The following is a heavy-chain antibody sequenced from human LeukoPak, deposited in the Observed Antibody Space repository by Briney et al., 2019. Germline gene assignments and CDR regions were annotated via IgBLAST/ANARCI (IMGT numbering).Heavy chain of an antibody. J-gene: IGHJ6*03. V-gene: IGHV3-23*01. CDR3: AKGELGTFDYYFYMDV. CDR1: GFIFSNYG. CDR2: INYSGTDT. Sequence: GGSLRLSCAASGFIFSNYGMTWVRQAPGKGLEWVSIINYSGTDTYYADSVKGRFTISRDNSKNTLYLQMNSLRAEDTAVYYCAKGELGTFDYYFYMDVWGKGTTVTVSS. D-gene: IGHD7-27*01.